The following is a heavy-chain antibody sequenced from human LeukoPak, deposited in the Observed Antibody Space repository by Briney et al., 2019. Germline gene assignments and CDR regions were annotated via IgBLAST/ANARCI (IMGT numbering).Heavy chain of an antibody. CDR3: AGGGQWLVQGY. J-gene: IGHJ4*02. CDR2: TSYSGST. Sequence: SETLSLTCTVSGGSISSYYWNWIRQPPGKGLEWIGYTSYSGSTNYNPSLKSRVTISLDTSKNQFSLKLSSVTAADTAVYYCAGGGQWLVQGYWGQGTLVTVSS. D-gene: IGHD6-19*01. CDR1: GGSISSYY. V-gene: IGHV4-59*01.